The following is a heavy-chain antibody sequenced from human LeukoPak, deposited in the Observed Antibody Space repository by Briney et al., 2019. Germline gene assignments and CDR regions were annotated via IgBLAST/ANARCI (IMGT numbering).Heavy chain of an antibody. J-gene: IGHJ4*02. V-gene: IGHV4-30-2*01. CDR1: GGSISSGGYY. D-gene: IGHD1-26*01. CDR2: IYHSGST. Sequence: PSETLSLTCTVSGGSISSGGYYWSWIRQPPGKGLEWIGYIYHSGSTYYNPSLKSRVTISVDRSKNQFSLKLSSVTAADTAVYYCAREGIGWDPETYYWGQGTLVTVSS. CDR3: AREGIGWDPETYY.